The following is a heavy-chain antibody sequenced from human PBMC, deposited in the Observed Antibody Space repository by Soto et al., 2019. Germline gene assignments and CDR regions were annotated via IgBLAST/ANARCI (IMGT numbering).Heavy chain of an antibody. Sequence: QVQLVESGGGVVQPGRSLRLSCAASGFTFSSYGMHWVRQAPGKGLEWVAVISYDGSNKYYADSVKGRFTISRDNSKNTLYLQMNSLRAEDTAVYYCAKPHHMHYGMDVWGQGTTVTVSS. J-gene: IGHJ6*02. D-gene: IGHD2-2*01. CDR2: ISYDGSNK. V-gene: IGHV3-30*18. CDR1: GFTFSSYG. CDR3: AKPHHMHYGMDV.